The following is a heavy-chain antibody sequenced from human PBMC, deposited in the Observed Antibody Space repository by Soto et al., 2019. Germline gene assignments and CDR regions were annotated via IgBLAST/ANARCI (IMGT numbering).Heavy chain of an antibody. CDR1: GFTFTSSA. CDR2: IVVGSGNT. CDR3: AAGTPGYYYYYGMDV. Sequence: SVKVSCKASGFTFTSSAVQWVRQARGQRLEWIGWIVVGSGNTNYAQKFQERVTITRDMSTSTAYMELSSLRSEDTAVYYCAAGTPGYYYYYGMDVWGQGTTVTVSS. J-gene: IGHJ6*02. V-gene: IGHV1-58*01. D-gene: IGHD1-1*01.